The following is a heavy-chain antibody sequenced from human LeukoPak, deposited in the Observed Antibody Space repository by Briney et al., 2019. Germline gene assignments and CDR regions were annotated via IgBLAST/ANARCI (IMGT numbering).Heavy chain of an antibody. CDR1: GFIFNSYW. J-gene: IGHJ4*02. D-gene: IGHD3-3*01. CDR3: ARGGFTIYGPFGH. V-gene: IGHV3-74*01. CDR2: ISSDGISA. Sequence: PGGSLRLSCAASGFIFNSYWMHWVRQVPGEGLVWVSRISSDGISASYADSVKGRFTISRDNAKNTLYLQINSLRAEDTAVYYCARGGFTIYGPFGHWGQGTLVTVSS.